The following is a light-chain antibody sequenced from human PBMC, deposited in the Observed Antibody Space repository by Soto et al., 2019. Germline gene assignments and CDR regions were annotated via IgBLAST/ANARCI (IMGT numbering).Light chain of an antibody. V-gene: IGKV1-12*01. J-gene: IGKJ4*01. CDR3: QQADSFPLT. CDR1: QGINSW. Sequence: DIQMTQSPSSVSASVGDRITITCRASQGINSWLAWYQQKPGKAPKPLIYVASTLQSGVPSRFSGGGSGTDFTLTISSLQPEDFATYFCQQADSFPLTFGGGTKVEIK. CDR2: VAS.